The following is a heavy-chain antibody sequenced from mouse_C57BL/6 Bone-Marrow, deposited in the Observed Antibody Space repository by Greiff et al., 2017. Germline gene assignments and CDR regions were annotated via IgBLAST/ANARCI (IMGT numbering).Heavy chain of an antibody. V-gene: IGHV1-7*01. D-gene: IGHD1-1*01. CDR3: AREPPPPVYYGSSPFAY. CDR2: INPSSGYT. CDR1: GYTFTSYW. Sequence: QVQLQQSGAELAKPGASVKLSCKASGYTFTSYWMHWVKQRPGQGLEWIGYINPSSGYTKYNQKFKDKATLTADKSSSTAYMQLSSLTYEDSAVYYCAREPPPPVYYGSSPFAYWGQGTLVTVSA. J-gene: IGHJ3*01.